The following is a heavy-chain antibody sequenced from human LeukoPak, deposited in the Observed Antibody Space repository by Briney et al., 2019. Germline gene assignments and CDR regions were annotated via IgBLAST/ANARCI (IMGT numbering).Heavy chain of an antibody. Sequence: PGRSLRLSCAASGFTFDDYAMHWVRQAPGKGLEWVSGISWSSGSIGYADSVKGRFTISRDNAKNSLYLQMNSLRAEDMALYYCAKDYYSSGWYYFDYWGQGTLVTVSS. CDR1: GFTFDDYA. CDR3: AKDYYSSGWYYFDY. CDR2: ISWSSGSI. J-gene: IGHJ4*02. V-gene: IGHV3-9*03. D-gene: IGHD6-19*01.